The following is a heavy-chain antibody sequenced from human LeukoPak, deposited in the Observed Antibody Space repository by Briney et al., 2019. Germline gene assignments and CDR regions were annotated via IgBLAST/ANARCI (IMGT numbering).Heavy chain of an antibody. Sequence: QPGRSLRLSCAASGFTFSSYGMHWVRQAPGKGLEWVSVIYSGGSTYYADSVKGRFTISRDNSKNTLYLQMNSLRAEDTAVYYCAGGPRGSSSHDAFDIWGQGTMVTVSS. CDR2: IYSGGST. J-gene: IGHJ3*02. D-gene: IGHD6-13*01. CDR1: GFTFSSYG. V-gene: IGHV3-66*01. CDR3: AGGPRGSSSHDAFDI.